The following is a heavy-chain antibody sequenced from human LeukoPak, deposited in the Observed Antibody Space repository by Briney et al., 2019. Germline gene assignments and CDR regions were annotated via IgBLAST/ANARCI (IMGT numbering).Heavy chain of an antibody. J-gene: IGHJ4*02. V-gene: IGHV1-58*02. CDR1: GFXFTSSA. Sequence: SVKVSCKASGFXFTSSAIQWVRQARGQRLEWIGWIVVGSGNTNYAQKFQERVTITRDMSTSTAYMELSSLRSEDTAVYYCAADRYDSSGYYHFDYWGQGTLVTVSS. CDR2: IVVGSGNT. D-gene: IGHD3-22*01. CDR3: AADRYDSSGYYHFDY.